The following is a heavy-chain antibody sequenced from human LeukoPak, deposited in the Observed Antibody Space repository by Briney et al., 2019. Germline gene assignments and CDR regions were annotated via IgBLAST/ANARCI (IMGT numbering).Heavy chain of an antibody. J-gene: IGHJ4*02. Sequence: SETLSLTCTVSGGSISSYYWSWSRQPPGKGLEWIGYIYYSGSTNYNPSLKSRVTISVDTSKNQFSLKLSSVTAADTAVYYCARVVYGSGSWVDYWGQGTLVTVSS. CDR1: GGSISSYY. CDR3: ARVVYGSGSWVDY. V-gene: IGHV4-59*01. CDR2: IYYSGST. D-gene: IGHD3-10*01.